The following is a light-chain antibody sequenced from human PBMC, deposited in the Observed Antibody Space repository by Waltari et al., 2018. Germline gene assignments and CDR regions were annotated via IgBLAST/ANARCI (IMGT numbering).Light chain of an antibody. CDR2: HAS. Sequence: EIVLTPSPGTRSLSSGERAPLSCRTSQSISKYLAWYQQKPGQAPRLLIYHASSRATGIPDRFSGSGSGTDFSLTISRLEPEDFAVYYCQHYESLPVTFGQGTKVEIK. CDR1: QSISKY. J-gene: IGKJ1*01. V-gene: IGKV3-20*01. CDR3: QHYESLPVT.